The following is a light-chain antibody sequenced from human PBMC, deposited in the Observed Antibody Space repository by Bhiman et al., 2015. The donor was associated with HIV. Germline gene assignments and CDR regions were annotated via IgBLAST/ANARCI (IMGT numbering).Light chain of an antibody. Sequence: QSVLTQPPSVSGAPGQRVTISCTGSSSNIGAGYDVHWYQQLPGTAPKLLIYGDNNRPSGVPDRFSGSKSGTSASLAITGLQAEDEADYYCGTWHSSLSPGGVFGTGTKVTVL. CDR3: GTWHSSLSPGGV. V-gene: IGLV1-40*01. CDR2: GDN. CDR1: SSNIGAGYD. J-gene: IGLJ1*01.